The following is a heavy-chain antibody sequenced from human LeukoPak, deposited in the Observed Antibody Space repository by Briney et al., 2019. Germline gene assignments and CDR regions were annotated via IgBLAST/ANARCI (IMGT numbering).Heavy chain of an antibody. CDR3: ASGTTERIDY. CDR2: INPSSGGT. CDR1: GYTFTAQY. J-gene: IGHJ4*02. V-gene: IGHV1-2*06. D-gene: IGHD1-1*01. Sequence: ASVKVSCKAPGYTFTAQYMHWVRQAPGQGLGWMGRINPSSGGTNYVQKFQGRVTTTRDTSITTAYMELTSLRSDDTAVYYCASGTTERIDYWGQGTLVTVSS.